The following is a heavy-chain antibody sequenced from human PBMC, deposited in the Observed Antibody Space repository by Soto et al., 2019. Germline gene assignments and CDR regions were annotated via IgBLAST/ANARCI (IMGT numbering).Heavy chain of an antibody. CDR2: IYYSGST. V-gene: IGHV4-59*08. D-gene: IGHD5-12*01. Sequence: SETLSLTCTVSGGSISSYYWSWIRQPPGKGLEWIGYIYYSGSTNYNPSLKSRVTISVDTSKNQFSLKLSSVTAADTAVYYCARHGDYSMNYYYYMDVWGKGTTVTVSS. CDR3: ARHGDYSMNYYYYMDV. J-gene: IGHJ6*03. CDR1: GGSISSYY.